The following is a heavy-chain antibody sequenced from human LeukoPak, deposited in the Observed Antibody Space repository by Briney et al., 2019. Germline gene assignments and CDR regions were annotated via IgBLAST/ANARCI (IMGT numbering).Heavy chain of an antibody. V-gene: IGHV3-48*01. Sequence: GGSLRLSCSASGFIFASYGMNWVRQAPGKGLQWVSYISAGSSNTFYADSVKGRFTISRDDADNSLHLQMNSLSAEDTAVYYCAIDAVQAGTPFYFDFCGQGALVTVSS. D-gene: IGHD2-15*01. CDR2: ISAGSSNT. CDR1: GFIFASYG. CDR3: AIDAVQAGTPFYFDF. J-gene: IGHJ4*02.